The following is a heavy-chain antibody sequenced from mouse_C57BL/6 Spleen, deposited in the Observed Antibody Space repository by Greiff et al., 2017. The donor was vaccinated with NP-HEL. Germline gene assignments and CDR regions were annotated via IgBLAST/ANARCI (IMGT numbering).Heavy chain of an antibody. CDR1: GYAFSSYW. CDR3: ARLDYPYYFDY. D-gene: IGHD2-4*01. CDR2: IYPGDGDT. Sequence: QVQLKQSGAELVKPGASVKISCKASGYAFSSYWMNWVQQRPGKGLEWIGQIYPGDGDTNYNGKFKGKATLTADKSSSTAYMQLSSLTSEDSAVYFCARLDYPYYFDYWGQGTTLTVSS. J-gene: IGHJ2*01. V-gene: IGHV1-80*01.